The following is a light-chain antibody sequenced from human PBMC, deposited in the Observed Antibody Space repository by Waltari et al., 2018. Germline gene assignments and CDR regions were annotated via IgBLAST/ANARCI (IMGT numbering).Light chain of an antibody. V-gene: IGKV3-15*01. CDR2: GAS. CDR3: QQYNNWPGT. CDR1: QSVSYQ. Sequence: EVVMTQSPATLSVSPGERATLSCRASQSVSYQLAWYQQKPGPAPSLLIYGASTMATCIPPRFICSGSGTDFTLTISSLQSEDFAVYYCQQYNNWPGTFGQGTKVEIK. J-gene: IGKJ1*01.